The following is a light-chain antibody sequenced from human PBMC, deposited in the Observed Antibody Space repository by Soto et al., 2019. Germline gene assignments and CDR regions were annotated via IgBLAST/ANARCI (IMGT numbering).Light chain of an antibody. CDR3: QPYGTSPPRT. Sequence: EIVLTQSPGTLSLSPGERATLSCRASQSVSSSYLAWYQQKPGQAPRLLIYGASSRATGIPDRFSVSGSGTDFTLTISRLEPEDFAVYYCQPYGTSPPRTFGQGTKLEIK. J-gene: IGKJ2*01. CDR2: GAS. V-gene: IGKV3-20*01. CDR1: QSVSSSY.